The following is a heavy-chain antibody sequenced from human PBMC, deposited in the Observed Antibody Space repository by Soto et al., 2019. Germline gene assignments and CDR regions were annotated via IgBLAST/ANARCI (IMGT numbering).Heavy chain of an antibody. CDR2: ISAYNGNT. Sequence: ASVNVSCKASGYTFTSYGISWVRQAPGQGLEWMGWISAYNGNTNYAQKLQGRVTMTTDTSTSTAYMELRSLRSDDTAVYYCASQYSGYDADAFDIWGQGTMVTVSS. V-gene: IGHV1-18*04. J-gene: IGHJ3*02. D-gene: IGHD5-12*01. CDR1: GYTFTSYG. CDR3: ASQYSGYDADAFDI.